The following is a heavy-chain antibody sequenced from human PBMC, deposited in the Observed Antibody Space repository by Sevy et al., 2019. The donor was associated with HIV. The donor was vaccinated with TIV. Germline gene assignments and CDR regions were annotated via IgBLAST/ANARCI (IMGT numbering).Heavy chain of an antibody. D-gene: IGHD3-22*01. Sequence: GGSLRLSCAASGFTFSSYAMSWVRQAPGKGLEWVSAISGSGGSTYYADSVKGRFTISRDNSKNTLYLQMNSLRAEDTAVYYCAKDGYYYDSSGYTLLFDPWGQGTLVTVSS. V-gene: IGHV3-23*01. CDR2: ISGSGGST. CDR1: GFTFSSYA. CDR3: AKDGYYYDSSGYTLLFDP. J-gene: IGHJ5*02.